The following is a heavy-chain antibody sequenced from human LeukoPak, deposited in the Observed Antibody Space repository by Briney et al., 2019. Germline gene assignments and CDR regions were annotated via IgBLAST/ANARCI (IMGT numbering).Heavy chain of an antibody. V-gene: IGHV1-46*01. J-gene: IGHJ4*02. CDR2: INPSGGGT. CDR3: ARGGSVIVVVIDFDY. Sequence: ASVKVSCKASGYTFTSYYMHWVRQAPGQGLEWMGIINPSGGGTSYAQKFQGRVTMTRDTSTSTVYMELSSLRSEDTAVYYCARGGSVIVVVIDFDYWGQGTLVTVSS. CDR1: GYTFTSYY. D-gene: IGHD3-22*01.